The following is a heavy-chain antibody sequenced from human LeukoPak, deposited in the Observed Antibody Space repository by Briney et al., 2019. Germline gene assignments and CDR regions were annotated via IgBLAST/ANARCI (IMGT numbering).Heavy chain of an antibody. CDR3: AKEFNRGLPDY. J-gene: IGHJ4*02. CDR1: RFTFNNYA. CDR2: ISGSGGST. V-gene: IGHV3-23*01. Sequence: GGSLRLSCAASRFTFNNYAMSWVRQAPGKGLEWVSVISGSGGSTYYADSVKGRFTISRDNSKNTLYLQMSSLRAEDTAVYYCAKEFNRGLPDYWGQGTLVTVPS. D-gene: IGHD2-21*01.